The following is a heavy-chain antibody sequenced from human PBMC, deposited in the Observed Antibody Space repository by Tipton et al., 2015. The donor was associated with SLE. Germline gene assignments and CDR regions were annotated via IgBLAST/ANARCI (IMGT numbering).Heavy chain of an antibody. CDR1: GFTFSSYA. D-gene: IGHD6-13*01. CDR3: ARENGIASKTHFDY. CDR2: ISYDGSNK. J-gene: IGHJ4*02. V-gene: IGHV3-30-3*01. Sequence: SLRLSCAASGFTFSSYAMHWVRQAPGKGLEWVAVISYDGSNKYYADSVKGRFTISRDNSKNTLYLQMNSLRAEDTAVYYCARENGIASKTHFDYWGQGTLVTVSS.